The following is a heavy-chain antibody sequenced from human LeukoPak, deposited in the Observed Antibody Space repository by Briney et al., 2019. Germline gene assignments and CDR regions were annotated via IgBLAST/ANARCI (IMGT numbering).Heavy chain of an antibody. CDR1: GFTFSSYE. D-gene: IGHD6-19*01. CDR2: ISSSSSTI. CDR3: ARDSVRKKVAVDFDY. J-gene: IGHJ4*02. V-gene: IGHV3-48*01. Sequence: GGSLRLSCAASGFTFSSYEMNWVRQAPGKGLEWVSYISSSSSTIYYADSVKGRFTISRDNAKNSLYLQMNSLRAEDTAVYYCARDSVRKKVAVDFDYWGQGTLVTVSS.